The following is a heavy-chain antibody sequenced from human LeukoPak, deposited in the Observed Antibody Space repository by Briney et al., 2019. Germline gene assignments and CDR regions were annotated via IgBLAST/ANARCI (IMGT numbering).Heavy chain of an antibody. CDR3: RRDPNGDYIGAFDM. D-gene: IGHD4-17*01. Sequence: PGGSLRLSCAASEFTFSSYAMSWVRQAPGKGLEWVSGISGSGNNTYYADSVKDRFTISRDNSKSTLYLQMNSLRAEDTAVYYCRRDPNGDYIGAFDMWGQGTVVTVSS. CDR2: ISGSGNNT. J-gene: IGHJ3*02. V-gene: IGHV3-23*01. CDR1: EFTFSSYA.